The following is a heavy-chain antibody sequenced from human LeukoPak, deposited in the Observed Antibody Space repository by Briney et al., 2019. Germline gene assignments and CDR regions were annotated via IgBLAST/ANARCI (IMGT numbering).Heavy chain of an antibody. CDR2: IIPIFGTA. V-gene: IGHV1-69*05. D-gene: IGHD3-3*01. J-gene: IGHJ4*02. CDR3: ARDLSDFWSGFGF. Sequence: ASVKVSCKASGGTFSSYAISWVRQAPGQGLEWMGRIIPIFGTANYAQKFQGRVTITTDESTSTAYMELSSLISEDKAVYYCARDLSDFWSGFGFWGQGTLVTVSS. CDR1: GGTFSSYA.